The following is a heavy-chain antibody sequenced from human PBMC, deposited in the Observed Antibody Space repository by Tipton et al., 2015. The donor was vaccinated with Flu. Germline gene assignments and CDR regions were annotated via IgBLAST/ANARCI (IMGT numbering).Heavy chain of an antibody. D-gene: IGHD3-22*01. V-gene: IGHV4-59*01. CDR3: ARVGGDYRDTSGFIPWFGL. J-gene: IGHJ5*02. CDR2: IYYSGIT. Sequence: GLVKPPETLSLTCTVSGASISSYYWSWIRQPPGKGLEWIGYIYYSGITNYNPSLKSRVTISVDTSKNQFSLRLSSVTAADTAVYYCARVGGDYRDTSGFIPWFGLWGQGTLVTVSS. CDR1: GASISSYY.